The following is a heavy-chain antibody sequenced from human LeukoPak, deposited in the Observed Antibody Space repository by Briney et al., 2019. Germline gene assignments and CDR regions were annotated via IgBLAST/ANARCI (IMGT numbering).Heavy chain of an antibody. D-gene: IGHD3-3*01. V-gene: IGHV1-8*01. CDR1: GYTFTSYD. CDR3: AREGKGGGYYDFWSGYTYGMDV. CDR2: MNPNSGNT. Sequence: GASVKVSCKASGYTFTSYDINWVRQATGQGLEWMGWMNPNSGNTGYAQKFQGRVTMTRNTSISTAYMELSSLRSEDTAVYYCAREGKGGGYYDFWSGYTYGMDVWGQGTTVTVSS. J-gene: IGHJ6*02.